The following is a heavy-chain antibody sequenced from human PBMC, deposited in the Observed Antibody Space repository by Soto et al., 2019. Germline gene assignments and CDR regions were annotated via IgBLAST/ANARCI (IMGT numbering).Heavy chain of an antibody. CDR3: ARQPYDFWSGYYSN. Sequence: PSETLSLTCAVYGGSFSGYYWSWIRQPPGKGLEWIGEINHSGGTNYNPSLKSRVTISVDTSKNQFSLKLSSVTAADTAVYYCARQPYDFWSGYYSNWGQGTLVTVSS. CDR2: INHSGGT. V-gene: IGHV4-34*01. D-gene: IGHD3-3*01. J-gene: IGHJ4*02. CDR1: GGSFSGYY.